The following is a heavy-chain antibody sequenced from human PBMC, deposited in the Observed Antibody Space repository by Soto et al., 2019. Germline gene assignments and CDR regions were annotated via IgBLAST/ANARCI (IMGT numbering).Heavy chain of an antibody. Sequence: QLQLQESGPGLVKPSETLSLTCTVSGGSISNSGYYWGWIRQPPGKGLEWIGSVYYSGNTFYNPSLKGRVTISVDTSNNQFSLKVNSVTAADTAVYYCARRHSSSWFSDLWGQGILVTVSS. CDR3: ARRHSSSWFSDL. CDR1: GGSISNSGYY. CDR2: VYYSGNT. D-gene: IGHD6-13*01. V-gene: IGHV4-39*01. J-gene: IGHJ5*02.